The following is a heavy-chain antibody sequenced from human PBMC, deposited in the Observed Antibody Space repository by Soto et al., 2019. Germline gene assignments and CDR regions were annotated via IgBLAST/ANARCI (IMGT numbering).Heavy chain of an antibody. D-gene: IGHD3-9*01. CDR3: ARSILTGYQYFDY. V-gene: IGHV4-31*03. Sequence: QVQLQESGPGLVKPSQTLSLTCTVSGGSISSGGYYWSWIRQHPGKGLEWIGYIYYSGSTYYNPSLKSRVAISVDTSKNQFSLQLSSVTAADTAVYYCARSILTGYQYFDYWGQGTLVTVSS. CDR1: GGSISSGGYY. J-gene: IGHJ4*02. CDR2: IYYSGST.